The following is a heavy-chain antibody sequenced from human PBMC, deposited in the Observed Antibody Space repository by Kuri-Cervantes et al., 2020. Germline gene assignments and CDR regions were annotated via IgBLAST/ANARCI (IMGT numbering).Heavy chain of an antibody. CDR3: AKDQVLHWFDP. V-gene: IGHV3-33*06. CDR1: GFTFSSYG. Sequence: GESLKISCAASGFTFSSYGMHWVRQAPGKGLEWVALIWYDGSNKNYADSVKGRFTISRDNSKNTMYLQMNSLGADDTAVYYCAKDQVLHWFDPWGRGTLVTVSS. D-gene: IGHD4/OR15-4a*01. J-gene: IGHJ5*02. CDR2: IWYDGSNK.